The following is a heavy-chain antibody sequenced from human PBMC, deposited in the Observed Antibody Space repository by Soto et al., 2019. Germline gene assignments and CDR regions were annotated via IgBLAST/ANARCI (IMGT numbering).Heavy chain of an antibody. D-gene: IGHD1-20*01. CDR3: ESLGGIPGTIDAFNI. CDR2: IYSGGST. Sequence: GGSLRLSCAASGFTVSSIYMSRVRQAPGKGLEWVSVIYSGGSTYYADSVKGRFTISRDNSKNTLYLQMNSLRAEDTAVYYCESLGGIPGTIDAFNIWGQGTMATVPS. CDR1: GFTVSSIY. V-gene: IGHV3-66*01. J-gene: IGHJ3*02.